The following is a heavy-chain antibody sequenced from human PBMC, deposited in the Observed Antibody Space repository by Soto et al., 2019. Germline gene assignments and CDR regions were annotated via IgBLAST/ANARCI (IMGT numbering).Heavy chain of an antibody. CDR2: IYYSGST. CDR3: AATDDYYGSGLDVIWLDP. Sequence: SETLSLTCTVSGGSISSSSYYWGWIRQPPGKGLEWIGSIYYSGSTYYNPSLKSRVTISVDTSKNQFSLKLSSVTAADTAVYYCAATDDYYGSGLDVIWLDPWGQGSLVTVSS. CDR1: GGSISSSSYY. D-gene: IGHD3-10*01. V-gene: IGHV4-39*01. J-gene: IGHJ5*02.